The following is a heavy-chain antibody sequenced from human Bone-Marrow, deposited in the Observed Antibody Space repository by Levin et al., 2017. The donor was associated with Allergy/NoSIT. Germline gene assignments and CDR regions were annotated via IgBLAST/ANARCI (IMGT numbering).Heavy chain of an antibody. V-gene: IGHV1-18*01. CDR2: ISAYNGNT. D-gene: IGHD3-10*01. CDR1: GYTFTSYG. Sequence: RASVKVSCKASGYTFTSYGISWVRQAPGQGLEWMGWISAYNGNTNYAQKLQGRVTMTTDTSTSTAYMELRSLRSDDTAVYYCARDGLLLWFGAIDAFDIWGQGTMVTVSS. J-gene: IGHJ3*02. CDR3: ARDGLLLWFGAIDAFDI.